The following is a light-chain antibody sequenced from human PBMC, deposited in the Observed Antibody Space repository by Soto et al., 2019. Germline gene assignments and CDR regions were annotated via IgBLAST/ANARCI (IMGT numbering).Light chain of an antibody. CDR1: QSLLHSHGYKY. J-gene: IGKJ5*01. CDR3: MQALQVPIT. V-gene: IGKV2-28*01. Sequence: DIVMTQISVSMPVTPGQPASISCKSRQSLLHSHGYKYMDWYLQKPGQSPQIXXYFGSYRASGVPDRFSGSGSGTNCTLRISRVEPDDGGMYYCMQALQVPITFGQGTRLEIK. CDR2: FGS.